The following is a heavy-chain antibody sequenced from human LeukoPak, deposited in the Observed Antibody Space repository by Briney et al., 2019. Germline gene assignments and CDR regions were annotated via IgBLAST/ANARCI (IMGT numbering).Heavy chain of an antibody. Sequence: ASQTLSLTCAVSGGSISSSGYSWSWIRQPPGKGLEWIGYIYHSGSTYYKPSLKSRVTISVDRSKNQFSLKLSSVTAADTAVYYCARVVGGRVTWFDPWGQGTLVTVSS. CDR3: ARVVGGRVTWFDP. D-gene: IGHD1-26*01. CDR1: GGSISSSGYS. J-gene: IGHJ5*02. CDR2: IYHSGST. V-gene: IGHV4-30-2*01.